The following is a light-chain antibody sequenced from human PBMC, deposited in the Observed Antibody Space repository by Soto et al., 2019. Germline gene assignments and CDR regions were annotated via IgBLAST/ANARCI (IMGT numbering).Light chain of an antibody. CDR3: MQSTQLPPT. CDR2: EVS. CDR1: QCLLHITGETF. J-gene: IGKJ5*01. V-gene: IGKV2D-29*02. Sequence: DVVMTQTHLTLSVAPGQPASISCNSSQCLLHITGETFLFWYLQKPGQSPQLLIYEVSTRVSGVPDRFSGSGSGTDFTLEISRVETDDVGIYYCMQSTQLPPTFGQGPRLEIK.